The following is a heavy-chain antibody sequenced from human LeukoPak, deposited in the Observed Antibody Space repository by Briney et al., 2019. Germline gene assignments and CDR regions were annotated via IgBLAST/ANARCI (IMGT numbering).Heavy chain of an antibody. D-gene: IGHD3-22*01. Sequence: ASETMSLTCTVSGGSISSYYWSWIRQPPGKGLEWIGYIYYSGSTNYNPSLKSRVTISVDTSKNQISLKLSSVTAADTAVYYCARAIDSSGYYYPDYWGQGTLVTVSS. CDR1: GGSISSYY. CDR3: ARAIDSSGYYYPDY. V-gene: IGHV4-59*08. J-gene: IGHJ4*02. CDR2: IYYSGST.